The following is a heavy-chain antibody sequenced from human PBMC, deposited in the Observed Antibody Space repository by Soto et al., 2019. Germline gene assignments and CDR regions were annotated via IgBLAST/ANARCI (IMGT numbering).Heavy chain of an antibody. CDR3: ARWGVLALYPLRSYTEDDYFDY. CDR2: ISAYNGNT. CDR1: GYIFTSYG. J-gene: IGHJ4*02. V-gene: IGHV1-18*04. D-gene: IGHD2-2*02. Sequence: ASVKVSCKASGYIFTSYGISWVRQAPGQGLEWMGWISAYNGNTNYAQKLQGRVTMTTDTSTSTAYMELRSLRSDDTAVYYCARWGVLALYPLRSYTEDDYFDYWGQGTLVTVSS.